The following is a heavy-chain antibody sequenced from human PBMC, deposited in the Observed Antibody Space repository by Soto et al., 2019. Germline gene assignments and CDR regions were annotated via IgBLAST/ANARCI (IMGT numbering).Heavy chain of an antibody. J-gene: IGHJ4*02. CDR2: IIPIFGTA. V-gene: IGHV1-69*01. Sequence: QVQLVQSGAEVKKPGSSVKVSCKASGGTFSSYAISWVRQAPGQXLEWMGGIIPIFGTANYAQKFQGRVTXTXXXXXXXXXXXXXXXXXXXXXXXXXXXXXXXXXXXAKFDYWGQGTLVTVSS. CDR3: XXXXXXXXXXAKFDY. CDR1: GGTFSSYA.